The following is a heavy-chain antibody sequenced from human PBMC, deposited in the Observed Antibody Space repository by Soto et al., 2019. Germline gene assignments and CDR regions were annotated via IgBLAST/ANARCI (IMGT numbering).Heavy chain of an antibody. CDR2: ISSTGSGT. CDR3: VRDLHEPLATDALRVAN. V-gene: IGHV3-48*03. Sequence: QPGGSLRLSCAASGFTFSSYEMHWVRQAPGKGLEWISYISSTGSGTLYADSVRGRFTMSRDNTKNSVSLQMSSLRAEDTAVYYCVRDLHEPLATDALRVANWGQGTQVTVSS. D-gene: IGHD2-8*02. CDR1: GFTFSSYE. J-gene: IGHJ4*02.